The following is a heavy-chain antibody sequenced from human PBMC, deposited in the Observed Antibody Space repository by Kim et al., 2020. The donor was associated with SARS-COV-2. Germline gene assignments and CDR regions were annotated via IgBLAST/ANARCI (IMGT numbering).Heavy chain of an antibody. J-gene: IGHJ3*02. CDR2: ISYDGSNK. D-gene: IGHD3-10*01. Sequence: GGSLRLSCAASGFTFSSYGMHWVRQAPGKGLEWVAVISYDGSNKYYADSVKGRFTISRDNSKNTLYLQMNSLRAEDTALYYCAKVLWGSGRCYHDAFDI. V-gene: IGHV3-30*18. CDR1: GFTFSSYG. CDR3: AKVLWGSGRCYHDAFDI.